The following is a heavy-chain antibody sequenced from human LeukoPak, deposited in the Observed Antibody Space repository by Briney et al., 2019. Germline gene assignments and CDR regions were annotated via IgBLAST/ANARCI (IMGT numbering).Heavy chain of an antibody. V-gene: IGHV6-1*01. CDR2: TYYKSKLYN. CDR3: TRDSGSYSSSYRFDS. CDR1: GDSVSSNSAA. Sequence: SQTLSLTCAISGDSVSSNSAAWHWIRQSPSRGLEWLGRTYYKSKLYNDYAGSVKSIITMNTDTSENEFSLQLNSVTPEDTAVYYCTRDSGSYSSSYRFDSWGQGTLVTVSS. J-gene: IGHJ4*02. D-gene: IGHD6-6*01.